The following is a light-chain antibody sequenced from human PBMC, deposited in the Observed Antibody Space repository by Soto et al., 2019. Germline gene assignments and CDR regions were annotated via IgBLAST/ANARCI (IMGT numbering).Light chain of an antibody. CDR2: AAS. V-gene: IGKV1-39*01. J-gene: IGKJ1*01. Sequence: DIQMTQSPSSLSASVGDRATLSCRASQSISSYLNWYQQKPGKAPKLLIYAASSMHSGVPSRFSGSGSGTDFTLTISSLQPEDFATYYCQQCYSTPRTFGQGTKVDIK. CDR3: QQCYSTPRT. CDR1: QSISSY.